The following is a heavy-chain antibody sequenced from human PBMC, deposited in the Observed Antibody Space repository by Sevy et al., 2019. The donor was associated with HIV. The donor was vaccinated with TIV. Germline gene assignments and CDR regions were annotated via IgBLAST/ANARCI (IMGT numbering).Heavy chain of an antibody. D-gene: IGHD1-20*01. J-gene: IGHJ4*02. Sequence: SETLSLTCTVSGGSVSSDYWSWIRQPPGQGLEWIGYIHHSGSTNYNPSLTSRVTISVDTSNNHFSLKLNSVTAADTAIYYCARGWSNSLFDYWGQGTLVTVSS. CDR2: IHHSGST. V-gene: IGHV4-59*02. CDR3: ARGWSNSLFDY. CDR1: GGSVSSDY.